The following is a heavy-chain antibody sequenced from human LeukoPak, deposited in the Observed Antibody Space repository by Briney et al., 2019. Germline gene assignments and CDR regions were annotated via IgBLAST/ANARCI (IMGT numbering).Heavy chain of an antibody. CDR3: ALYYYDSSGYSY. CDR2: ISAYNGNT. CDR1: GYTFTSCG. D-gene: IGHD3-22*01. V-gene: IGHV1-18*01. J-gene: IGHJ4*02. Sequence: GASVTVSCTASGYTFTSCGISWVRRAPGQRLEWLGWISAYNGNTNYAQKLQGRVTMTTDKSTSTSYMELRSLRSDDTAVYYCALYYYDSSGYSYWGQGTLVTVSS.